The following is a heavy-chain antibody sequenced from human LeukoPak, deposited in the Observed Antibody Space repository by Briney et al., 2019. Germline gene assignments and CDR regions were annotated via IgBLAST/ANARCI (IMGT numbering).Heavy chain of an antibody. J-gene: IGHJ3*02. CDR1: GFTFSSFW. V-gene: IGHV3-74*01. D-gene: IGHD3-10*02. CDR3: ARRGLVPAFHI. Sequence: GGSLRLSCAASGFTFSSFWMHWVRQAPGKGLLWLSRVNGDGNITTYADSVRGRFTISRDNAKNTLYLQMNGLRAEDTAVYYCARRGLVPAFHIWGQGTMVSVTS. CDR2: VNGDGNIT.